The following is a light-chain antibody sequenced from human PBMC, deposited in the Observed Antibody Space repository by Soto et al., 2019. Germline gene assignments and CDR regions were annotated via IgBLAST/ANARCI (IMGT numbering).Light chain of an antibody. CDR2: DAS. CDR1: QSISSW. J-gene: IGKJ4*01. Sequence: DIQMTPSPSTLSATVGDKVTITCRASQSISSWLAWYQQKPGKAPKLLIYDASSLESGVPSRFSGSGSGTEFTLTISSLQPDDFATYYCQQYNSSPTFGGGTKVDIK. CDR3: QQYNSSPT. V-gene: IGKV1-5*01.